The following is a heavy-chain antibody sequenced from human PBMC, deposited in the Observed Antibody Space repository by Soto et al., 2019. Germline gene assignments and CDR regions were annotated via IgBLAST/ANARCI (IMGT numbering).Heavy chain of an antibody. V-gene: IGHV3-9*01. CDR2: ISCNIGNI. J-gene: IGHJ4*02. D-gene: IGHD6-13*01. Sequence: GGSLRLSCAASGFTFDDYAVHWVRQAPVNGLEFVSGISCNIGNIVYADSVKGRFTISRYIAKNSLYLQMNSLRAKDTALYYCAQDSGFKGSTWYEFDYWGQGTLVTVSS. CDR1: GFTFDDYA. CDR3: AQDSGFKGSTWYEFDY.